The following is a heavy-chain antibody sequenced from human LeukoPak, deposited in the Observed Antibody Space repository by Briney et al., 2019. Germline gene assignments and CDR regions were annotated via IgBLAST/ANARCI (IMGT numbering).Heavy chain of an antibody. V-gene: IGHV1-69*05. CDR1: GGTFSSYA. D-gene: IGHD3-10*01. Sequence: SVKVSCKASGGTFSSYAISWVRQAPGQGLEWMGGIIPIFGTANYAQKFQGRVTITTDESTSTAYMELSSLRSEDTAVYYCARAQNYYGSGSPGAFDIWGQGTMVTVSS. CDR3: ARAQNYYGSGSPGAFDI. CDR2: IIPIFGTA. J-gene: IGHJ3*02.